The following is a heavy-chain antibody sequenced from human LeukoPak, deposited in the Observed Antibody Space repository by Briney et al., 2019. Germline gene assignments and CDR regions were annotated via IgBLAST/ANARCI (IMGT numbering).Heavy chain of an antibody. Sequence: SETLSLTCTVSGGSISSGDYYWSWIRQPPGKGLEWIGYIYYSGSTYYNPSLKSRVTISVDTSKNQFSLKLSSVTAADTAMYYCARGKTRRGYCSSIECYNLYYSYMDVWGRGTTVTVS. CDR1: GGSISSGDYY. CDR2: IYYSGST. J-gene: IGHJ6*03. CDR3: ARGKTRRGYCSSIECYNLYYSYMDV. V-gene: IGHV4-30-4*01. D-gene: IGHD2-2*01.